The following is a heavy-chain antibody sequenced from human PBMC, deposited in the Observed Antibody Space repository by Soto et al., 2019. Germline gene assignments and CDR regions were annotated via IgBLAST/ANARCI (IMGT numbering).Heavy chain of an antibody. V-gene: IGHV4-59*08. CDR1: GGSISSYY. Sequence: SETLSLTCTVSGGSISSYYWSWIRQPPGKGLEWIGYIYYSGSTNYNPSLKSRATISVDTSKNQFSLKLNSMTAADTAVYYCARHHHGSGSTYFDYWGQGTLVTVSS. CDR2: IYYSGST. J-gene: IGHJ4*02. D-gene: IGHD3-10*01. CDR3: ARHHHGSGSTYFDY.